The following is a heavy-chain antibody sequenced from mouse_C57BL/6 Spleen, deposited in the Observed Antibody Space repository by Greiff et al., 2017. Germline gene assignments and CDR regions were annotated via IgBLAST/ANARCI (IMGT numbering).Heavy chain of an antibody. V-gene: IGHV5-17*01. J-gene: IGHJ4*01. CDR1: GFTFSDYG. Sequence: EVKLVESGGGLVKPGGSLKLSCAASGFTFSDYGMHWVRQAPEKGLEWVAYISSGSSTIYYADTVKGRFTISRDNAKNTLFLQMTSLRSEDTAMYYCARMVRSYAMDYWGQGTSVTVSS. CDR3: ARMVRSYAMDY. D-gene: IGHD2-2*01. CDR2: ISSGSSTI.